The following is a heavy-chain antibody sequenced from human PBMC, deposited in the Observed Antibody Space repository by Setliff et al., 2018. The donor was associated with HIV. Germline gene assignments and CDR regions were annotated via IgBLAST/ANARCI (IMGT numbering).Heavy chain of an antibody. CDR3: ARGRPTGYFDC. J-gene: IGHJ4*02. V-gene: IGHV3-48*03. D-gene: IGHD1-1*01. CDR2: ISSSGGTI. CDR1: GFTFSSYE. Sequence: GGSLRLSCAASGFTFSSYEMNWVRQAPGKGLEWVSYISSSGGTIYYADSVKGRFTISRDNAKKSLYLQMNSLRADDTAVYYCARGRPTGYFDCWGQGTLVTVS.